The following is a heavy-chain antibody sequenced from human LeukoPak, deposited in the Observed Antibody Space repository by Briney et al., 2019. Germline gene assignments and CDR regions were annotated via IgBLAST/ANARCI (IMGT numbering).Heavy chain of an antibody. CDR1: GFTFDDYA. CDR3: AKDLDYDFWSGAHQNSYGMDV. D-gene: IGHD3-3*01. V-gene: IGHV3-9*01. Sequence: PGRSLRLSCAASGFTFDDYAMHWVRQAPGKGLEWVSGISWNSGSIGYADSVKGRFTISRDNAKNSLYLQVNSLRAEDTALYYCAKDLDYDFWSGAHQNSYGMDVWGQGTTVTVSS. J-gene: IGHJ6*02. CDR2: ISWNSGSI.